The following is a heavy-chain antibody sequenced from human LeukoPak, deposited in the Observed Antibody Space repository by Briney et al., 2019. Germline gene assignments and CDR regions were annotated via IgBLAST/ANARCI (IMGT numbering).Heavy chain of an antibody. CDR3: ARILQSGRGYYFDY. CDR2: IYYSGST. D-gene: IGHD4-11*01. V-gene: IGHV4-31*03. J-gene: IGHJ4*02. Sequence: SETLSLTCTVSGGSISSSSYYWGWIRQHPGKGLEWIGYIYYSGSTYYNPSLKSRVTISVDTSKNQFSLKLSSVTAADTAVYYCARILQSGRGYYFDYWGQGTLVTVSS. CDR1: GGSISSSSYY.